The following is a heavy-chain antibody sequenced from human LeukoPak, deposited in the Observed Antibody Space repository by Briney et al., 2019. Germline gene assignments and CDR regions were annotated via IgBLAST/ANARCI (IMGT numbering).Heavy chain of an antibody. CDR1: GFTVSSNY. CDR3: AREASYDSSGYYYQRYFQH. J-gene: IGHJ1*01. Sequence: TGGSLRLSCAAPGFTVSSNYMSWVRQAPGKGLEWVSAIYSGGSTYYADSVKGRFTISRDNSKNTLYLQMNSLRAEDTAVYYCAREASYDSSGYYYQRYFQHWGQGTLVTVSS. V-gene: IGHV3-66*02. D-gene: IGHD3-22*01. CDR2: IYSGGST.